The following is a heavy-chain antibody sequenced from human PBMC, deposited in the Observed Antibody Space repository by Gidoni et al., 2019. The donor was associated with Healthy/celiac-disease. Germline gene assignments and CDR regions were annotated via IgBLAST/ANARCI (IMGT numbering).Heavy chain of an antibody. Sequence: SCKASGYTFTSYDINWVRQATGQGLEWMGWMNPNSGNTGYAQKFQGRVTMTRNTSISTAYMELSSLRSEDTAVYYCAREHIAVAGTEYYGRDVWGQGTTVTVSS. V-gene: IGHV1-8*01. CDR2: MNPNSGNT. D-gene: IGHD6-19*01. CDR3: AREHIAVAGTEYYGRDV. J-gene: IGHJ6*02. CDR1: GYTFTSYD.